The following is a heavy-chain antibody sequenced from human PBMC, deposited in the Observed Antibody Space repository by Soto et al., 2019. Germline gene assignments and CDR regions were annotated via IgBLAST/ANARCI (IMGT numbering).Heavy chain of an antibody. D-gene: IGHD3-9*01. Sequence: SETLSLTCAVYGGSFSGYYWSWIRQPPGKGLEWIGEINHSGSTNYNPSLKSRVTISVDTSKNQFSLKLSSVTAADTAVYYCARGDNYYYYYMDVWGKGTTVTVSS. J-gene: IGHJ6*03. V-gene: IGHV4-34*01. CDR2: INHSGST. CDR3: ARGDNYYYYYMDV. CDR1: GGSFSGYY.